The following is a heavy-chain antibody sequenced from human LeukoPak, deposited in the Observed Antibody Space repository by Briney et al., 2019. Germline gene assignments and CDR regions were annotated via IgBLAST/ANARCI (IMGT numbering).Heavy chain of an antibody. CDR1: GGSISRYY. CDR3: ARAGQGDFWSGLRYFDY. CDR2: IYYSGST. D-gene: IGHD3-3*01. V-gene: IGHV4-59*01. Sequence: KPSETPSLTCTVSGGSISRYYWSWIRQPPGKGLEWIGYIYYSGSTNYNPSLKSRVTISVDTSKNHFYLKLSSVTAADTAVYYCARAGQGDFWSGLRYFDYWGQKTLVTVSS. J-gene: IGHJ4*02.